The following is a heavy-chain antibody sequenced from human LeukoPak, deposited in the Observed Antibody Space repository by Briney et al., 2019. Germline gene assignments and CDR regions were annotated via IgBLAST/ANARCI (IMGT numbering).Heavy chain of an antibody. J-gene: IGHJ4*02. CDR1: GFTFSSYA. CDR3: AKSRSGSANWALQIFDN. D-gene: IGHD1-1*01. CDR2: ISGSAGST. Sequence: GGSLRLSCAASGFTFSSYAMSWVRQAPGKGLEWVSTISGSAGSTNYADSVKGRFTISRDNSKNTLYLQMNSLRAEDTAVYFCAKSRSGSANWALQIFDNWGQGTLVTVSS. V-gene: IGHV3-23*01.